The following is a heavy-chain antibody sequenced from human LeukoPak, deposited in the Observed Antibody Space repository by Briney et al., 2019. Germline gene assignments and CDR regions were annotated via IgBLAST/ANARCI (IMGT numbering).Heavy chain of an antibody. J-gene: IGHJ3*02. V-gene: IGHV4-39*07. CDR3: ARNRYDFWSGLMRGPDDAFDI. CDR1: GGSISSSSYY. CDR2: IYYSGST. Sequence: NPSETLSLTCSVSGGSISSSSYYWGWIRQPPGKGLEWIGSIYYSGSTYYNPSLKSRVTISVDTSKNQFSLKLSSVTAVDTAVYYCARNRYDFWSGLMRGPDDAFDIWGQGTMVTVSS. D-gene: IGHD3-3*01.